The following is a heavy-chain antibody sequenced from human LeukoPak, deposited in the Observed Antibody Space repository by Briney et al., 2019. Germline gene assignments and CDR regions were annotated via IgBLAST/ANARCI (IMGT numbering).Heavy chain of an antibody. Sequence: SETLSLTCAVYGGSFSGYYWSWIRQPPGKGLEWIGEINHSGSTNYNPSLKSRVTISVDTSKTQFSLKMSSVTAADKAVYYCARRITYYYDSSVDYWGQGTLVTVSS. D-gene: IGHD3-22*01. J-gene: IGHJ4*02. CDR2: INHSGST. V-gene: IGHV4-34*01. CDR1: GGSFSGYY. CDR3: ARRITYYYDSSVDY.